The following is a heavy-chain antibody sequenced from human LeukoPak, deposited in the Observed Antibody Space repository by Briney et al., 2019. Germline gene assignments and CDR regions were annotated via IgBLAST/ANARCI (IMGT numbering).Heavy chain of an antibody. CDR2: FDPEDGET. CDR3: ATSVLGGSLYYFDY. D-gene: IGHD1-26*01. Sequence: ASVKVSCKVSGYTLTELSMHWVRQAPGKGLEWMGGFDPEDGETIYAQKFQGRVTMTEDTSTDTAYMELSSLRSEDTAVHYCATSVLGGSLYYFDYWGQGTLVTVSS. CDR1: GYTLTELS. V-gene: IGHV1-24*01. J-gene: IGHJ4*02.